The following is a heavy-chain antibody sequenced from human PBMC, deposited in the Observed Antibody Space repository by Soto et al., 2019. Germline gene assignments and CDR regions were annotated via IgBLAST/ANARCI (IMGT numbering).Heavy chain of an antibody. V-gene: IGHV3-23*01. J-gene: IGHJ6*02. CDR1: GFTFSSYA. CDR2: ISGSGGST. D-gene: IGHD5-18*01. Sequence: GSLRLSCAASGFTFSSYAMSWVRQAPGKGLEWVSAISGSGGSTYYADSVKGRFTISRDNSKNTLYLQMNSLRAEDTAVYWAMVFGGYYYYGMDVWGQGTTVTVYS. CDR3: MVFGGYYYYGMDV.